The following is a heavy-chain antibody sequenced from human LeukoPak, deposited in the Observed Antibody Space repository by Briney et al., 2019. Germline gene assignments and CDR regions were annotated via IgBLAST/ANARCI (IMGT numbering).Heavy chain of an antibody. CDR1: GYTFTGYY. CDR3: ARDNPSDFWSGYVFDY. V-gene: IGHV1-2*02. J-gene: IGHJ4*02. Sequence: ASVKVSCKASGYTFTGYYMHWVRQAPGQGLEWMGWINPNSGGTNYAQKFQGRVTMTRDTSISTAYMELSRLRSDDTAVYYCARDNPSDFWSGYVFDYWGQGTLVTVSS. CDR2: INPNSGGT. D-gene: IGHD3-3*01.